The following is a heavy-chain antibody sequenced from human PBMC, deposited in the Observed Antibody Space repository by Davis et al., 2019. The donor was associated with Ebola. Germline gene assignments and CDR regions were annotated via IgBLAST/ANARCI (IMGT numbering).Heavy chain of an antibody. CDR2: IYPGDSDT. CDR3: ARHVQRTPSSSSSP. V-gene: IGHV5-51*01. J-gene: IGHJ5*02. Sequence: GESLKISCKGSGYSFSNFWIGWVRQMPGKGLEWMGIIYPGDSDTRYSPSFQGQVTISADKSIATAYLQWSSLKASDTAMYYCARHVQRTPSSSSSPWGQGTLVTVSS. D-gene: IGHD6-6*01. CDR1: GYSFSNFW.